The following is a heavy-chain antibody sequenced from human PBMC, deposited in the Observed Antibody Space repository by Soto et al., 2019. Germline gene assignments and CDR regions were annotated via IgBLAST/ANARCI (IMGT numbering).Heavy chain of an antibody. CDR2: IYYSGRT. J-gene: IGHJ4*02. V-gene: IGHV4-31*03. Sequence: SETLSLTCSVSGGSISSGGYFYSWIRQHPGQGLEWIGSIYYSGRTYYNASLQSRLSMSVDTSKNHFSLKLTSVTAADTAVYFCARLAKEENPKVGSWYFFDYWGQGVMVTVSS. CDR1: GGSISSGGYF. D-gene: IGHD1-26*01. CDR3: ARLAKEENPKVGSWYFFDY.